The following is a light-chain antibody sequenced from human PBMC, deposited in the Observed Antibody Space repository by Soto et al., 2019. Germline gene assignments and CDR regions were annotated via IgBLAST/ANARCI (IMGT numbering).Light chain of an antibody. J-gene: IGLJ1*01. CDR3: CSNAASSTYV. CDR1: SSDVGSHNL. V-gene: IGLV2-23*01. CDR2: EAS. Sequence: QSSLTHPASVSGSPGQSITISCTGTSSDVGSHNLVSWYQQYPGKAPKLIIFEASKRPSGVSNRFSGSKSGSTASLTISGLQAEDEADYYCCSNAASSTYVFGSGTKLTVL.